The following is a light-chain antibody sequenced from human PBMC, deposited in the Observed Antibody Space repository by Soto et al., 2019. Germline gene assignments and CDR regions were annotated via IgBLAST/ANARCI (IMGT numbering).Light chain of an antibody. Sequence: QSALTQPPSASGSPGQSVTISCTGTSSDVGGYNYVSWYQQHPGKAPKLMIYEVSKRPSGVPDRISAPKSGNTASLTVSGLQAEDEADYYCSSYAGSNNLVFGGGTKVTVL. CDR1: SSDVGGYNY. CDR3: SSYAGSNNLV. CDR2: EVS. J-gene: IGLJ3*02. V-gene: IGLV2-8*01.